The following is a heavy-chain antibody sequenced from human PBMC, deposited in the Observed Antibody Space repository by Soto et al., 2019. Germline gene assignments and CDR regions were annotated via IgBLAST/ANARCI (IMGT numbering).Heavy chain of an antibody. J-gene: IGHJ5*02. CDR3: ARGTTATDSADIKAWFDP. CDR2: INHSGST. Sequence: SLRNTVEEGTXIEFGWRWISKTTGKGLEWIGEINHSGSTNYNPSLKSRVTISVDTSKNQFSLKLSSVTAADTAVYYCARGTTATDSADIKAWFDPWGQGTLVTVSS. CDR1: EGTXIEFG. D-gene: IGHD6-25*01. V-gene: IGHV4-34*01.